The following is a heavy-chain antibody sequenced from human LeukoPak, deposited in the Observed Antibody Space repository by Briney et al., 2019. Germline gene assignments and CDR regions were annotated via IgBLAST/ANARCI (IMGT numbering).Heavy chain of an antibody. Sequence: ASVKVSCKASGYTFTGYYMHWVRQAPGQGLEWMGWINPNSGGTNYAQKFQGRVTMTRDTSISTAYMELSRLTSDDTAVYYCASLSIAVRHYFDYWGQGTLVTVSS. J-gene: IGHJ4*02. V-gene: IGHV1-2*02. CDR2: INPNSGGT. CDR1: GYTFTGYY. CDR3: ASLSIAVRHYFDY. D-gene: IGHD6-19*01.